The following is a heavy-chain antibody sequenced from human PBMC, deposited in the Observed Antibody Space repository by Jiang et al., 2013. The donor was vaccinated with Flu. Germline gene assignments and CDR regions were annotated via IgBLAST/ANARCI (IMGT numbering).Heavy chain of an antibody. CDR3: ARSSLSGGDCYMGEFDY. J-gene: IGHJ4*02. CDR2: IDWDDDK. Sequence: KPTQTLTLTCTFSGFSLSTSGMCVSWIRQPPGKALEWLALIDWDDDKYYSTSLKTRLTISKDTSKNQVVLTMTNMDPVDTATYYCARSSLSGGDCYMGEFDYWGQGTLVTVSS. D-gene: IGHD2-21*02. V-gene: IGHV2-70*01. CDR1: GFSLSTSGMC.